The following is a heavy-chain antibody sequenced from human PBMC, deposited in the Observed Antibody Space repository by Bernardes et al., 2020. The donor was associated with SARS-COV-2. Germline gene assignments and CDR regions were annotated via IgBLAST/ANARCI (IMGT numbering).Heavy chain of an antibody. CDR1: GFIFSEYP. D-gene: IGHD3-10*01. CDR3: VKERPVGDY. J-gene: IGHJ4*02. Sequence: GGSLRLSCSGSGFIFSEYPMHWVRQTPGKGLEYVSRISDNGATTHYGDSVKGRFTISGDNSKNTMYLQMNSLRVEDTAVYWCVKERPVGDYWGQGILVTVSS. V-gene: IGHV3-64D*06. CDR2: ISDNGATT.